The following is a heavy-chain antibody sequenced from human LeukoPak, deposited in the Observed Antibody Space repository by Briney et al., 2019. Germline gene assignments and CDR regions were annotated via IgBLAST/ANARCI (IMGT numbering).Heavy chain of an antibody. CDR2: ISFDVSDK. CDR1: GFTLSSYA. V-gene: IGHV3-30*04. Sequence: GGSLRLSCAASGFTLSSYAMHWVRQAPGKGLEWVAVISFDVSDKYYADSMRGRFTISRDNSKNMVYLQMNSLRAEDTAVYYCARHRGRYSRSLDFWGQGTLVTVAS. J-gene: IGHJ4*02. CDR3: ARHRGRYSRSLDF. D-gene: IGHD2-2*01.